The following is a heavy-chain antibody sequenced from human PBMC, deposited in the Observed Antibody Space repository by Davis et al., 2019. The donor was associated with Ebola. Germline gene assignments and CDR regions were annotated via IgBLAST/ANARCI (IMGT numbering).Heavy chain of an antibody. CDR1: GGSISSYY. CDR2: IYYTGST. CDR3: ARNRRYLFGGRNEFDY. Sequence: SETLSLTCTVSGGSISSYYWSWIRQPPGKGLEWIGYIYYTGSTYYSPSLRSRVTISVDTSKNQFSLKLSSVTAADTAVYYCARNRRYLFGGRNEFDYWGQGTLVTVSS. D-gene: IGHD3-16*01. J-gene: IGHJ4*02. V-gene: IGHV4-59*01.